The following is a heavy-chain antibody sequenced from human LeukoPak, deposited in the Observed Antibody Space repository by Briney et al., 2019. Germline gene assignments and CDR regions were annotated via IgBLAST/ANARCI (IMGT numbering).Heavy chain of an antibody. CDR1: GFTFSSYA. CDR2: ISYDGSNK. Sequence: GGSLRLSCAASGFTFSSYAMHWVRQAPGKGLEWVAVISYDGSNKYYADSVKGRFTISRDNSKNTLYLQMSSLRSEDTAVYYCARDLRQYYYDSSGPDAFDIWGQGTMVTVS. CDR3: ARDLRQYYYDSSGPDAFDI. D-gene: IGHD3-22*01. J-gene: IGHJ3*02. V-gene: IGHV3-30*04.